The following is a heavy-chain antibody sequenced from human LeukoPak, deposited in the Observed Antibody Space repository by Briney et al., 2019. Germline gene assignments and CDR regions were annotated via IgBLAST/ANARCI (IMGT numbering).Heavy chain of an antibody. CDR1: GFTFSSYS. CDR3: ARNSAGYSYANDY. D-gene: IGHD5-18*01. CDR2: ISSSSSYM. V-gene: IGHV3-21*01. J-gene: IGHJ4*02. Sequence: KAGGSLRLSCAASGFTFSSYSMNWVRQAPGKGLEWVSSISSSSSYMYYADSVKGRFTISRDNAKNSLYLQMNSLRAEDTAVYYCARNSAGYSYANDYWGQGTLVTVSS.